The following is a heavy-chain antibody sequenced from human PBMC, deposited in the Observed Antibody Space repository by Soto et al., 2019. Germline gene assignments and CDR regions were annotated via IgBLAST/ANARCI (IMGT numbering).Heavy chain of an antibody. Sequence: QVRLVESGGGLVKPGGSLRLYCVASGFTFTDHYMSWIRQAPGKGLEWIAYMSPSGSGISYADSAKGRFTISRDNARNTVYLQLNTLRAEDTAVYYCARTARLVDYWGQGTLVTVSS. CDR3: ARTARLVDY. CDR1: GFTFTDHY. V-gene: IGHV3-11*01. CDR2: MSPSGSGI. J-gene: IGHJ4*02.